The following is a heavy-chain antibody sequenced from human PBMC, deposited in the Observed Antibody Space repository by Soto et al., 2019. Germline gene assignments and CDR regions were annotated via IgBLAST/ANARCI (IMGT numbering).Heavy chain of an antibody. J-gene: IGHJ4*02. CDR3: IHSTNWNYEYYFDY. CDR1: GLSLSRKGMS. Sequence: SGPTLANPKQTRILTCAFSGLSLSRKGMSVSWIRQPPAKSLEFHALLNCQEEKFYSPSLKTRLTVSKDTTKSQEVLTLTNVDPVDTATYYCIHSTNWNYEYYFDYWGQGTLVTVSS. V-gene: IGHV2-70*01. CDR2: LNCQEEK. D-gene: IGHD1-7*01.